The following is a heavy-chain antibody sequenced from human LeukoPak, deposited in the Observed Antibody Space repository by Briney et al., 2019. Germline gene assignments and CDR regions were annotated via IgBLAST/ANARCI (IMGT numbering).Heavy chain of an antibody. CDR3: ARGATGSSNAW. CDR2: IIPIFGTA. CDR1: GGTFSSYT. D-gene: IGHD6-6*01. Sequence: GASVKVSCKASGGTFSSYTISWVRQAPGQGLEWMGRIIPIFGTANYAQKFQGRVTITADESTSTAYMELSSLRSEDTAVYYCARGATGSSNAWWGQRTLVTVSS. J-gene: IGHJ4*02. V-gene: IGHV1-69*13.